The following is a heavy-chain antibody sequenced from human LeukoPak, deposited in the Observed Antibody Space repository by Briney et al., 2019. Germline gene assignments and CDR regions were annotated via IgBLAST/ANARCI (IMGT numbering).Heavy chain of an antibody. J-gene: IGHJ4*02. CDR3: ARGGDCSSTRCYFLDY. CDR2: INPSGGST. V-gene: IGHV1-46*01. CDR1: GYTFTSYY. Sequence: ASVKVSCKASGYTFTSYYMHWVRQAPGQGLEWMGIINPSGGSTSYAQKFQGRVTITRNTATSTVYRERSSLRSEDTAVYYCARGGDCSSTRCYFLDYWGQGTLVTVSS. D-gene: IGHD2-2*01.